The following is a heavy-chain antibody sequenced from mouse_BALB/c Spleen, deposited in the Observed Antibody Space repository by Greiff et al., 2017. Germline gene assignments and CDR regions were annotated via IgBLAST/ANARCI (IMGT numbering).Heavy chain of an antibody. Sequence: QVHVKQSGAELARPGASVKLSCKASGYTFTSYWMQWVKQRPGQGLEWIGAIYPGDGDTRYTQKFKGKATLTADKSSSTAYMQLSSLASEDSAVYYCARFITTVYYFDYWGQGTTLTVSS. D-gene: IGHD1-2*01. V-gene: IGHV1-87*01. J-gene: IGHJ2*01. CDR3: ARFITTVYYFDY. CDR1: GYTFTSYW. CDR2: IYPGDGDT.